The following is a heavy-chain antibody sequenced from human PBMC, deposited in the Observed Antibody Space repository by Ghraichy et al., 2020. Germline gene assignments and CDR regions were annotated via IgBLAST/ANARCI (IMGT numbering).Heavy chain of an antibody. V-gene: IGHV3-7*01. CDR2: IKQDGSEK. CDR3: ARYPRDFYDYVWGSYRYTGEGVY. CDR1: GFTFSSYW. Sequence: GRSLRLSCGASGFTFSSYWMSWVRQAPGKGLEWVANIKQDGSEKYYVDSVKGRFTISRDNAKNSLYLQMNSLRAEDTAVYYCARYPRDFYDYVWGSYRYTGEGVYWGQGTLVTVSS. D-gene: IGHD3-16*02. J-gene: IGHJ4*02.